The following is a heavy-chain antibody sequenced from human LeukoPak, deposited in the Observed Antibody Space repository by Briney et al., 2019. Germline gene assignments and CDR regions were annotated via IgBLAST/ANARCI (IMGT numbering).Heavy chain of an antibody. CDR1: GGSISSYY. CDR2: IYYSGST. J-gene: IGHJ4*02. D-gene: IGHD6-13*01. Sequence: SETPSLTCTVSGGSISSYYWSWIRQPPGKGLEWIGYIYYSGSTNYNPSLKSRVTISVDTSKNQLSLKLRSVTAADTAVYYCARDGNIAAAGSARYYFDYWGQGTLVTVSS. CDR3: ARDGNIAAAGSARYYFDY. V-gene: IGHV4-59*12.